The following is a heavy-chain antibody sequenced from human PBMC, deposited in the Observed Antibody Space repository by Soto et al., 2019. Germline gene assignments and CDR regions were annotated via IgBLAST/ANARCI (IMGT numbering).Heavy chain of an antibody. Sequence: QVQLVQSGAEVKKPGSSVKVSCKASGGTFSSYTISWVRQAPGQGLEWMGRIIPILGIANYAQKFQGRVTITADKSTSTXYXXLSSLRSEDTAVYYCAREDIVVVPAAQDYYYGMDVWGQGTTVTVSS. D-gene: IGHD2-2*01. V-gene: IGHV1-69*08. CDR2: IIPILGIA. J-gene: IGHJ6*02. CDR3: AREDIVVVPAAQDYYYGMDV. CDR1: GGTFSSYT.